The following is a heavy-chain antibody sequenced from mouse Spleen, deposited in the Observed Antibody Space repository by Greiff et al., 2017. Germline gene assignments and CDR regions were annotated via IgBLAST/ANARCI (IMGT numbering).Heavy chain of an antibody. CDR3: ARPQRGYAMDY. CDR2: IDPNSGGT. V-gene: IGHV1-72*01. CDR1: GYTFTSYW. D-gene: IGHD3-2*02. Sequence: VQLQQPGAELVKPGASVKLSCKASGYTFTSYWMHWVKLRPGQGFEWIGRIDPNSGGTKYNEKFKSKATLTVDKPSSTAYMQLSSLTSEDSAVYYCARPQRGYAMDYWGQGTSVTVSS. J-gene: IGHJ4*01.